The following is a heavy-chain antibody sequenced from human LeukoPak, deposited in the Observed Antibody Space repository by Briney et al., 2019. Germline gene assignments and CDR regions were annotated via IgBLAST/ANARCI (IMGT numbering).Heavy chain of an antibody. Sequence: GGSLRLSCAAFGFTFSSYAMSWVRQAPGKGLEWVSAISGSGGSTYYADSVKGRFTISRDNSKNTLYLQMNSLRAEDTAVYYCAKVTRDIVVVLHAFDIWGQGTMVTVSS. CDR1: GFTFSSYA. V-gene: IGHV3-23*01. CDR2: ISGSGGST. D-gene: IGHD2-15*01. J-gene: IGHJ3*02. CDR3: AKVTRDIVVVLHAFDI.